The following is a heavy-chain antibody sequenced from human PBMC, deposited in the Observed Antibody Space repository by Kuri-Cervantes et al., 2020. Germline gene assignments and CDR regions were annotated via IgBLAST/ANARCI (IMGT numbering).Heavy chain of an antibody. V-gene: IGHV3-48*02. CDR1: GFTFSSYS. CDR3: ARGRQGSGSYYFHNWFDP. Sequence: GGSLRLSCAASGFTFSSYSMNWVRQAPGKGLEWVSYISSSSSTIYYADSVKGRFTISRDNAKNSLYLQMNSLRDEDTAVYYCARGRQGSGSYYFHNWFDPWGQGTLVTVSS. J-gene: IGHJ5*02. D-gene: IGHD3-10*01. CDR2: ISSSSSTI.